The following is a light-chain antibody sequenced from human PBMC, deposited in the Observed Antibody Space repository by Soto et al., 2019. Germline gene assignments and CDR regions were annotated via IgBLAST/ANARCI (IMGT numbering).Light chain of an antibody. J-gene: IGKJ2*01. Sequence: VMTQSPATLSVSPGERATLYCRASQTIKSNLAWYQQKSGQPPRLLIYGASIRATGIPVRFSGSGSGTEFTLTISSLQSEDSALYYCQQYNNWPLFTFGQGTKQEIK. CDR1: QTIKSN. CDR3: QQYNNWPLFT. CDR2: GAS. V-gene: IGKV3-15*01.